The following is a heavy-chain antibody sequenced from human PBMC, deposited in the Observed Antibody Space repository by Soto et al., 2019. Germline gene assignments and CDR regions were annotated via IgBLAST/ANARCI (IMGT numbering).Heavy chain of an antibody. Sequence: GGSLRLSCAASGFTFSSYSMNWVRQAPGKGLEWVSYISSSSSTIYYADSVKGRFTISRDNAKNSLYLQMNSLRDEDTAVYYCARDWEVKIAAAENFDLWGRGTLVTVSS. J-gene: IGHJ2*01. CDR2: ISSSSSTI. V-gene: IGHV3-48*02. CDR1: GFTFSSYS. CDR3: ARDWEVKIAAAENFDL. D-gene: IGHD6-13*01.